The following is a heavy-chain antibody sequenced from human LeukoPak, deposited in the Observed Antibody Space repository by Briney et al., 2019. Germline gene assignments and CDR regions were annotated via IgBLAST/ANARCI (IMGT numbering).Heavy chain of an antibody. D-gene: IGHD6-13*01. CDR3: ARSRAAAIYYFDY. V-gene: IGHV3-33*01. Sequence: GGSLRLSCAASGFTFSSYGMHWVRQAPGTGLEWVAIIWYDGSNKYYADSVKGRFTISRDNSKNTLYLQMNSLRAEDTAVYYCARSRAAAIYYFDYWGQGTLVTVSS. CDR1: GFTFSSYG. J-gene: IGHJ4*02. CDR2: IWYDGSNK.